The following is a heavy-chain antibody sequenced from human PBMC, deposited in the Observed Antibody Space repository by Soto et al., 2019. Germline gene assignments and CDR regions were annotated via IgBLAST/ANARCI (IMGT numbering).Heavy chain of an antibody. CDR1: GGSISSGGYY. CDR3: ARSSTAYYGSGSYFY. J-gene: IGHJ4*02. CDR2: IYYSGST. D-gene: IGHD3-10*01. V-gene: IGHV4-31*03. Sequence: PSETLSLTCTVSGGSISSGGYYWSWIRQHPGKGLEWIGYIYYSGSTYYNPSLKSRVTISVDTSKNQFSLKLSSVTAADTAVYYCARSSTAYYGSGSYFYWGQGTLVTVSS.